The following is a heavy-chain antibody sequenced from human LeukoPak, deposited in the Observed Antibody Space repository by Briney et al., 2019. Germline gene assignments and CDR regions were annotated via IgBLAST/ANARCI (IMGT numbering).Heavy chain of an antibody. Sequence: SETLSLTCTVSGGSISSGSYYWSWIRQPAGKGLEWIGRIYTSGSTNYNPSLKSRVTISVDTSKNQFSLKLSSVTAADTAVYYCVRLQRGGGVPYWGQGTLVTVSS. V-gene: IGHV4-61*02. J-gene: IGHJ1*01. D-gene: IGHD3-16*01. CDR3: VRLQRGGGVPY. CDR2: IYTSGST. CDR1: GGSISSGSYY.